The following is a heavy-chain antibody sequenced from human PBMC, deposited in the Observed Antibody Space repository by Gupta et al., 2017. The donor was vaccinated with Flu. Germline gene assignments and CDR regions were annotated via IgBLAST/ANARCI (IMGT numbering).Heavy chain of an antibody. CDR3: ARESGGSRDFDY. V-gene: IGHV4-59*01. J-gene: IGHJ4*02. Sequence: QVQLQESGPGLVKPSETLSLTCTVSGGSISTYYWHWFRQPPGKGLGFLGYAFYTGSANYNPSLKSRLTISTHTSKNQFSLKLTSVTAADTAVYYCARESGGSRDFDYWGQGTLVTVSS. CDR2: AFYTGSA. CDR1: GGSISTYY. D-gene: IGHD3-16*01.